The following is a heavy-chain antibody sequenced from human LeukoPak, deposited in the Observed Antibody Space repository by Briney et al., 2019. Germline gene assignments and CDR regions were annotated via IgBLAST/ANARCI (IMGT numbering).Heavy chain of an antibody. J-gene: IGHJ4*02. CDR2: MHPGNGNT. V-gene: IGHV1-2*02. CDR1: GYRFISNY. D-gene: IGHD2-21*02. Sequence: ASVKVSCKASGYRFISNYIQWVRQAPGLGPEWMGWMHPGNGNTRYAEKFQGRVTMARDTSINTAYLDLSSLRSDDTAVYYCAREGSYCVGGDCYSFDFWGQGTLITVSS. CDR3: AREGSYCVGGDCYSFDF.